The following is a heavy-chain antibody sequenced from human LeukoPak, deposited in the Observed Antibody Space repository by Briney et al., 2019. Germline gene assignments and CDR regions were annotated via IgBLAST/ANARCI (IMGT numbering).Heavy chain of an antibody. CDR2: INSDGSST. V-gene: IGHV3-74*01. CDR1: GFTFSNYW. D-gene: IGHD4-17*01. Sequence: GWSLRLSCAASGFTFSNYWMHWVRQAPGKGLVWVSRINSDGSSTTYADSVKGRFTISRDNAKNTLYLQMSSLRAEDTAVYYCARDGDYGAFDYWGQGTLVTVSS. CDR3: ARDGDYGAFDY. J-gene: IGHJ4*02.